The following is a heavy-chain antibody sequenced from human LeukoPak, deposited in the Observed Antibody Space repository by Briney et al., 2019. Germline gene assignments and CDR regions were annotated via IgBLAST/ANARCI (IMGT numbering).Heavy chain of an antibody. CDR2: INHSGST. J-gene: IGHJ4*02. CDR1: GGSFSGYY. CDR3: ARVVFTYYYDSSGRPADV. V-gene: IGHV4-34*01. D-gene: IGHD3-22*01. Sequence: SETLSLTCAVYGGSFSGYYWSWIRQPPGKGLEWIGEINHSGSTNYNPSLKSRVTISVDKSKNQFSLKLSSVAAADTAVYYCARVVFTYYYDSSGRPADVWGQGTLVTVSS.